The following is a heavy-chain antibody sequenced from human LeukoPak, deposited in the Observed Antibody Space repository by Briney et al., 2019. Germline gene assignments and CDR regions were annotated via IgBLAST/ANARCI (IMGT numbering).Heavy chain of an antibody. Sequence: SETLSLTCTVSGGSISSSSYSWGWIRQTPGKGLEWIGRIYYSGSTYYNPSLKSRVTISVDTSKNQFSLKVHSVTAADTAVHYCAYHTSPSYWGQGTLVTVSS. D-gene: IGHD1-26*01. CDR2: IYYSGST. CDR3: AYHTSPSY. J-gene: IGHJ4*02. CDR1: GGSISSSSYS. V-gene: IGHV4-39*01.